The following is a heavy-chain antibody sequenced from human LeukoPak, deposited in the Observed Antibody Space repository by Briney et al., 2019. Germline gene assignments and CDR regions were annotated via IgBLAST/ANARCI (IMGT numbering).Heavy chain of an antibody. D-gene: IGHD3-22*01. CDR3: AREEYDSSGYYFDY. J-gene: IGHJ4*02. CDR1: GFTFSSYG. Sequence: GRSLRLSCAASGFTFSSYGMHWVRQAPGKGLEWVAVISYDGSNKYYADSVKGRFTISRDDSKNTLYLQMNSLRAEDTAVYYCAREEYDSSGYYFDYWGQGTLVTVSS. V-gene: IGHV3-30*03. CDR2: ISYDGSNK.